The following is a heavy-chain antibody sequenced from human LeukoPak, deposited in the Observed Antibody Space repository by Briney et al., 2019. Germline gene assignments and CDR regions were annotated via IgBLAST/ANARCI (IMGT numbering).Heavy chain of an antibody. CDR2: ISGSGGST. Sequence: PGGSLRLSCAASGFTFSSYAMSWVRQAPGKGLEWVSAISGSGGSTYYADSVKGRFTISRDNSKNTLYLQMNSLRAEDTAAYYCAKTRGYSGYGHFDYWGQGTLVTVSS. J-gene: IGHJ4*02. CDR1: GFTFSSYA. V-gene: IGHV3-23*01. D-gene: IGHD5-12*01. CDR3: AKTRGYSGYGHFDY.